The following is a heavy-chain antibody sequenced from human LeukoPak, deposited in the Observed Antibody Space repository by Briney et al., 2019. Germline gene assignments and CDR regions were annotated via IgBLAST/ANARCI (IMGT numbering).Heavy chain of an antibody. D-gene: IGHD2-2*02. V-gene: IGHV4-61*02. CDR1: GGSISSGSYY. Sequence: SETLSLTCTVSGGSISSGSYYWSWIRQPAGKGLEWIGRIYTSGSTNYNPSLKSRVTISVDTSKNPFSLKLSSVTAADTAVYYCARDPLGLAGYCSSTSCYTMGALDPWGQGTLVTVSS. J-gene: IGHJ5*02. CDR2: IYTSGST. CDR3: ARDPLGLAGYCSSTSCYTMGALDP.